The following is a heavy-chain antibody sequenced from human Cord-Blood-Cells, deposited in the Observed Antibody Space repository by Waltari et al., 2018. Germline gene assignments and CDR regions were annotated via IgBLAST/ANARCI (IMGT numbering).Heavy chain of an antibody. V-gene: IGHV4-34*01. J-gene: IGHJ6*02. CDR1: GGSFSGYY. D-gene: IGHD4-4*01. CDR3: ARAPHYSNYYYYYGMDV. Sequence: QVQLQQWGAGLLKPSETLSLTYAVYGGSFSGYYWSWIRQPPGKGLEWIGEINHSGSTNYNPSLKSRVTISVDTSKNQFSLKLSSVTAADTAVYYCARAPHYSNYYYYYGMDVWGQGTTVTVSS. CDR2: INHSGST.